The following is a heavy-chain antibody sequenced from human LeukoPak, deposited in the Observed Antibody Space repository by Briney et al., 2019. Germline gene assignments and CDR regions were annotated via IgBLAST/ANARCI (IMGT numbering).Heavy chain of an antibody. V-gene: IGHV1-2*02. CDR1: GYTFTGYN. Sequence: ASVKVSCKASGYTFTGYNMHWVRQAPGQGLEWMGWINVHTGVAHYAQQFHGGVTMTRDTSISTAYMELSRLRSDDTAVFYCARTHYDSSAYYSPAGYWGQGTLVTVSS. CDR2: INVHTGVA. J-gene: IGHJ4*02. CDR3: ARTHYDSSAYYSPAGY. D-gene: IGHD3-22*01.